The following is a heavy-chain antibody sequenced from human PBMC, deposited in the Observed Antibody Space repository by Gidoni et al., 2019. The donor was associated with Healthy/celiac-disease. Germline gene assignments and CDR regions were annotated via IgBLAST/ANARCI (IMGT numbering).Heavy chain of an antibody. V-gene: IGHV3-23*01. D-gene: IGHD5-18*01. CDR3: AKDRDTAMVTLVDY. CDR1: GFPFSSYA. Sequence: EVQLLESGGGLVQPGGSLRLSCAASGFPFSSYAMSWVRQAPGKGLEWVSAISGSGGSTYYADSVKGRFNISRDNSKNTLYLQMNSLRAEDTAVYYCAKDRDTAMVTLVDYWGQGTLVTVSS. J-gene: IGHJ4*02. CDR2: ISGSGGST.